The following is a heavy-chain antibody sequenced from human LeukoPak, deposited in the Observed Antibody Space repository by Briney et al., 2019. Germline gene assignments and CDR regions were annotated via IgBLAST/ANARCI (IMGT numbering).Heavy chain of an antibody. CDR1: GVSISRYY. Sequence: SETLSLTCTVSGVSISRYYWSWIRQPPGKGLEWIGYIYYSGSTNYNPSLTSRVTISVDTSKNQFSLKLSSVTAAHTAVYYCARVETVADAFDIWGQGTMVTVSS. J-gene: IGHJ3*02. D-gene: IGHD6-19*01. CDR2: IYYSGST. V-gene: IGHV4-59*01. CDR3: ARVETVADAFDI.